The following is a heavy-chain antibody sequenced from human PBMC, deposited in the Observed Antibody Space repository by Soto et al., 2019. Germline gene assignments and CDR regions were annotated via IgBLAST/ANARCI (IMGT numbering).Heavy chain of an antibody. D-gene: IGHD3-9*01. Sequence: PGGSLRLSCAASGFTFSSYWMSWVRQAPGKGLEWVANIKQDGSEKYYVDSVKGRFTISRDNAKNSLYLQMNSLRAEDTAVYYCARQDYHFDTNWFDPWGQGTLVTVS. CDR3: ARQDYHFDTNWFDP. CDR2: IKQDGSEK. J-gene: IGHJ5*02. CDR1: GFTFSSYW. V-gene: IGHV3-7*01.